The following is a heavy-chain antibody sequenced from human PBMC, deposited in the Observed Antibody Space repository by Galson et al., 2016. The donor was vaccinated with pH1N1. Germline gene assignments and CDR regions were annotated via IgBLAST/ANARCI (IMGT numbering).Heavy chain of an antibody. V-gene: IGHV3-30*03. CDR1: GFTFSSYG. CDR2: ISYDGSKK. CDR3: TRDWGGWFDRVDAFDL. J-gene: IGHJ3*01. D-gene: IGHD3-16*01. Sequence: SLRLSCAASGFTFSSYGMHWVRQAPGKGLEWVAVISYDGSKKYYADSVKGRFTISRDNSKNTLYLQMTSLRVEDTGVYYCTRDWGGWFDRVDAFDLWGQGTMVTVSS.